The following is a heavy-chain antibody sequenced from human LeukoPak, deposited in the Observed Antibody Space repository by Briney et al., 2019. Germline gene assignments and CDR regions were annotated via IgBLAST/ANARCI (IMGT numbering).Heavy chain of an antibody. Sequence: PGGSLRLSCAASGLTFSSYGMHWVRQAPGKGLEWVAFIRYDGSNKYYADSVKGRFTISRDNSKNTLYLQMNSLRAEDTAVYYCAKDKMATIIGGSYFDYWGQGTLVTVSS. J-gene: IGHJ4*02. V-gene: IGHV3-30*02. D-gene: IGHD5-24*01. CDR1: GLTFSSYG. CDR2: IRYDGSNK. CDR3: AKDKMATIIGGSYFDY.